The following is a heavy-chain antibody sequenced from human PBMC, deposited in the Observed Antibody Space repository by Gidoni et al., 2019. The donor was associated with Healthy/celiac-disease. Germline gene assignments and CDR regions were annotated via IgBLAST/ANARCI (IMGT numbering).Heavy chain of an antibody. CDR1: GFTFSDYY. J-gene: IGHJ4*02. D-gene: IGHD6-19*01. V-gene: IGHV3-11*06. CDR2: ISSSSSYT. CDR3: ARASPSGWTYYFDY. Sequence: QVQLVESGGGLVKPGGSLRLSCAASGFTFSDYYMSWIRKAPGKGLEWVSYISSSSSYTNYADSVKGRFTISRDNAKNSLYLQMNSLRAEDTAVYYCARASPSGWTYYFDYWGQGTLVTVSS.